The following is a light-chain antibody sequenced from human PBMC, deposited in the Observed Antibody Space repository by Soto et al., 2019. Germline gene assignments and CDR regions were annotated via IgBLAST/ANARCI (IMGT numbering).Light chain of an antibody. V-gene: IGKV3-15*01. J-gene: IGKJ1*01. CDR2: GAS. CDR3: QQYNNWPLT. CDR1: QSVSSN. Sequence: EIVMTQSPATLSVSPGERDTLSCRASQSVSSNLAWYQQEPGQAPRLLIYGASTRSTGIPARFSGSGSGTEFTLTISSLQSEDFAVYYCQQYNNWPLTFGQGTKVDIK.